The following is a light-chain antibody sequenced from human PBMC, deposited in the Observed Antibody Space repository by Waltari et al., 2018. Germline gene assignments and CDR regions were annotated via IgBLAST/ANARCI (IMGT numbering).Light chain of an antibody. CDR1: SGHSSNV. CDR3: QTGGHGTWV. CDR2: VNSDGSH. Sequence: QLVLTQSPSASASLGASVKLTCTLSSGHSSNVIAWLQQQPEKGPRYLMKVNSDGSHSKGDKIPARFSGCSSGTEHYLPISSLQSEEEADYYCQTGGHGTWVFGGGTKLTVL. J-gene: IGLJ3*02. V-gene: IGLV4-69*01.